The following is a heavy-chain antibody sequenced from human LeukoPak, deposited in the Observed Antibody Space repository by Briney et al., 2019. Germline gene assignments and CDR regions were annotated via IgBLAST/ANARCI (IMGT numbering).Heavy chain of an antibody. J-gene: IGHJ5*02. D-gene: IGHD6-6*01. CDR3: ARAIRADRRGSWFDP. CDR1: GYPFTSYD. CDR2: MNPNSGNT. Sequence: ASVKVSCKDSGYPFTSYDINWVRQATGQGLEWMGWMNPNSGNTGYAQKFQGRVAFSRNTSITTAYMELSSLRSEDTAVYYCARAIRADRRGSWFDPWGQGTLVTVSS. V-gene: IGHV1-8*03.